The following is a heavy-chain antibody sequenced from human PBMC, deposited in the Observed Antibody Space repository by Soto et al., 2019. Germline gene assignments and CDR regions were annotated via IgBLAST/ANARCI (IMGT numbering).Heavy chain of an antibody. J-gene: IGHJ6*03. Sequence: EVQLVESGGGLVQPGGSLRLSCAASGFTFSNYWMYWVRQAPGEGLVWVSRINSDGSVSSYADSVKGRLTISRDNVKNTLYLQMDSLRAEDTAVYYCARGDCVGGTCYSLAVSFYYYMDVWGKGTTVTVFS. V-gene: IGHV3-74*01. CDR2: INSDGSVS. D-gene: IGHD2-15*01. CDR3: ARGDCVGGTCYSLAVSFYYYMDV. CDR1: GFTFSNYW.